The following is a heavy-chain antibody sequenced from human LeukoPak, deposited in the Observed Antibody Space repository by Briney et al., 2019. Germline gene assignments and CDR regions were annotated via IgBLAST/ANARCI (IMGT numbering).Heavy chain of an antibody. Sequence: SETLSLTCAVYGGSFSGYYWSWIRQPPGKGLEWIGEINHSGSTNYNPSLKSRVTISVDTSKNQFSLKLGSVTAADTAVYYCARVRWELTVYYYYYMDVWGKGTTVTVSS. CDR2: INHSGST. J-gene: IGHJ6*03. V-gene: IGHV4-34*01. CDR1: GGSFSGYY. CDR3: ARVRWELTVYYYYYMDV. D-gene: IGHD1-26*01.